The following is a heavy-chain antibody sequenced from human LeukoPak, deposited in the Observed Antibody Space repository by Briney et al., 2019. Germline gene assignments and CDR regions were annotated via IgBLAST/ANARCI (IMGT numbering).Heavy chain of an antibody. Sequence: SETLSLTCAVYGGSFSGYYWSWIRQPPGKGLEWIGEINHSGSTNYNPSLKSRVTISVDTSKNQFSLKLSSVTAADTAVYYCARVYCSGGSCSLAYFDYWGQGTLVTVSS. CDR1: GGSFSGYY. J-gene: IGHJ4*02. D-gene: IGHD2-15*01. CDR3: ARVYCSGGSCSLAYFDY. V-gene: IGHV4-34*01. CDR2: INHSGST.